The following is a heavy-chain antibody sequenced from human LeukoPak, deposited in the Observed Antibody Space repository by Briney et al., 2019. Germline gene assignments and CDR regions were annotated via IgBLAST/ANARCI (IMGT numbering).Heavy chain of an antibody. D-gene: IGHD2-2*01. V-gene: IGHV4-39*01. CDR3: ARLGPAATYYYYYGMDV. J-gene: IGHJ6*02. Sequence: PSETLSLTCTVSGGSISSSSYYWGWIRQPPGKGLEWIGSIYYSGSTYYNPSLKSRVTISVDTSKNQFSLKLSSVTAADTAVYYCARLGPAATYYYYYGMDVWGQGTTVTVSS. CDR2: IYYSGST. CDR1: GGSISSSSYY.